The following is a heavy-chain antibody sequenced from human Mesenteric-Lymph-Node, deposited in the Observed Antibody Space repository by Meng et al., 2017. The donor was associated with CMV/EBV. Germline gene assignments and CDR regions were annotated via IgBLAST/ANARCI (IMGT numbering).Heavy chain of an antibody. CDR1: GFAFSTYA. Sequence: AGSLRLSCAASGFAFSTYAIHWVRQAPGTGLEWVALISNDGSHKNYADSVKGRFTISRDNAKNSLYLQMNSLRAEDTAVYYCASFDFWSGYYEAFDYWGQGTLVTVSS. D-gene: IGHD3-3*01. J-gene: IGHJ4*02. CDR3: ASFDFWSGYYEAFDY. V-gene: IGHV3-30-3*01. CDR2: ISNDGSHK.